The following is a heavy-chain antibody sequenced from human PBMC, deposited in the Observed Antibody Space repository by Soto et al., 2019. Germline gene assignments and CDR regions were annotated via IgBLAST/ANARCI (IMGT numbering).Heavy chain of an antibody. J-gene: IGHJ5*02. Sequence: QVQLVHSGAEVKRPGASVKISCRASGYTFVDYALHWVRQAPGQGLEWVGWMNPNTGNIKYSHNFEDRVSITRDRATSTAYMELRGLRSEDTAVYFCTREAIVAENWFDPWGQGTLVTVSS. CDR3: TREAIVAENWFDP. CDR1: GYTFVDYA. CDR2: MNPNTGNI. V-gene: IGHV1-3*01. D-gene: IGHD2-21*01.